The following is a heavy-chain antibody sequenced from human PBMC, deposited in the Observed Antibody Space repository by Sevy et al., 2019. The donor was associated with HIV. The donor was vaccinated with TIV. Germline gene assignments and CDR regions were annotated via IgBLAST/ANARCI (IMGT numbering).Heavy chain of an antibody. D-gene: IGHD3-22*01. V-gene: IGHV3-30*18. CDR3: AKSGPYYYDSSGYYYCFDY. Sequence: GGSLRLSCAASGFTFSSYGMHWVRQAPGKGLEWVAVISYDGSNKYYADSVKGRFTISRDNSKNTLYLQMNSLRAEDTAVYYCAKSGPYYYDSSGYYYCFDYWGQGTLVTVSS. CDR2: ISYDGSNK. J-gene: IGHJ4*02. CDR1: GFTFSSYG.